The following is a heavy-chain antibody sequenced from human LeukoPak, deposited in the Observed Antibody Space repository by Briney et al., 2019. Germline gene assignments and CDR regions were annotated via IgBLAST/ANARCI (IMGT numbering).Heavy chain of an antibody. V-gene: IGHV1-2*02. J-gene: IGHJ4*02. CDR3: ARKRGASDY. D-gene: IGHD3-10*01. CDR2: INPNSGGT. CDR1: GYTFTGNY. Sequence: GASVKVSCKSSGYTFTGNYMHWVRQAPGQGLEWMGWINPNSGGTNYAQKFQGRVTMTRDTSISTAYMELSRLRSDDTAVYYCARKRGASDYWGQGTLVTVSS.